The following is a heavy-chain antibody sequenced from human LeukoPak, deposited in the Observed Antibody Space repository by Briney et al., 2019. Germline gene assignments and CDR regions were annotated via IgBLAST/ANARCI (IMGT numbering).Heavy chain of an antibody. CDR1: GGSISSSSYY. V-gene: IGHV4-39*01. D-gene: IGHD3-22*01. CDR2: IYYSGST. CDR3: ARGFINYYDSSGTNLGEWFDP. J-gene: IGHJ5*02. Sequence: SETLSLTCTVSGGSISSSSYYWGWIRQPPGKGLEWIGGIYYSGSTYYNTSLKSRVTISVDTSKNQFSLKLSSVTAADTAVYYCARGFINYYDSSGTNLGEWFDPWGQGTLVTVSS.